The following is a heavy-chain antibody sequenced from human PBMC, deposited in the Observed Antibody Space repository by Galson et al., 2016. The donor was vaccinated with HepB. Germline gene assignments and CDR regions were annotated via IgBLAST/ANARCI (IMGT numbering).Heavy chain of an antibody. J-gene: IGHJ4*02. CDR2: IYQSGST. CDR1: NGSFSSRNW. Sequence: ETLSLTCAVSNGSFSSRNWWSWVRQPPGMGLEWIGEIYQSGSTNYNPSLKSRVTISADKSKNHFSLKLTSVTAADTAVYYCARADYFGSGSFYRTHFDSWGQGTLVTVSS. V-gene: IGHV4-4*02. CDR3: ARADYFGSGSFYRTHFDS. D-gene: IGHD3-10*01.